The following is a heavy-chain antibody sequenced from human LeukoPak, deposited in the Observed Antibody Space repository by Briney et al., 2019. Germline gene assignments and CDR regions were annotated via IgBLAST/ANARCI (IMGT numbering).Heavy chain of an antibody. D-gene: IGHD3-10*01. J-gene: IGHJ4*02. CDR1: GFTFSSYG. CDR3: AKDQGLGYYYGSGGNDY. Sequence: GGSLRLSCAASGFTFSSYGMSWVRQAPGKGLEWVSAISGSGGSTYYADSVKGRFTISRDNSKNTLYLQMNSLRAEDTAVYYCAKDQGLGYYYGSGGNDYWGQGTLVTVSS. CDR2: ISGSGGST. V-gene: IGHV3-23*01.